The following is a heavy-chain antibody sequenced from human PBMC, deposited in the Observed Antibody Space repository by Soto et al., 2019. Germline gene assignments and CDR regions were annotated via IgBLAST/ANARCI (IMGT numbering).Heavy chain of an antibody. CDR1: GGSVRNNDFY. CDR2: MHYSGST. V-gene: IGHV4-30-4*01. CDR3: ARYSGYEGLRFDP. Sequence: SETLSLTCTVSGGSVRNNDFYWSWIRQPPGKGLEWIGNMHYSGSTGCNPSLKSRVTISVDTSKNQFSLKLSSVTAADTAVYYCARYSGYEGLRFDPWGQGTLVTVSS. J-gene: IGHJ5*02. D-gene: IGHD5-12*01.